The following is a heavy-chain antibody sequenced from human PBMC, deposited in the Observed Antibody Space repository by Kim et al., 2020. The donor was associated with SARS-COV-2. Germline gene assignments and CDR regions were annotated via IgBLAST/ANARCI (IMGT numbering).Heavy chain of an antibody. CDR2: VYYSGST. V-gene: IGHV4-59*08. Sequence: SETLSLTCNVSGGSISSHYWTWIRQPPGKGLEWIGYVYYSGSTNYNPSLDGRVTISVDTSKNQFFLEVRYVTAADTALYYCARQYSSGWPYFYYWAQGAL. J-gene: IGHJ4*02. CDR3: ARQYSSGWPYFYY. CDR1: GGSISSHY. D-gene: IGHD6-19*01.